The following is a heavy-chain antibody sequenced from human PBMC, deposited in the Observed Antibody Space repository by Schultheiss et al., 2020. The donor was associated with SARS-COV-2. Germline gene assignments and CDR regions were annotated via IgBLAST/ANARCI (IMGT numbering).Heavy chain of an antibody. Sequence: SQTLSLTCTVSGGSISSSSYYWGWIRQPPGKGLEWIGYIYYSGSTNYNPSLKSRVTISVDTSKNQVSLKLSSVTAADTAVYYCAKAEYSGYGRWGQGTLVTVSS. V-gene: IGHV4-61*05. CDR2: IYYSGST. D-gene: IGHD5-12*01. CDR3: AKAEYSGYGR. CDR1: GGSISSSSYY. J-gene: IGHJ4*02.